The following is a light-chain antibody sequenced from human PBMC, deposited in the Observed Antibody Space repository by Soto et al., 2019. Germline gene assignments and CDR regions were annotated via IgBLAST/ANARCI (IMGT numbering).Light chain of an antibody. CDR3: CSHAGSSTYVV. CDR1: SSDVGRYNL. Sequence: QSALTQPASVSGSPGQSITISCTGTSSDVGRYNLVSWYQQHPGKAPKLVIYEVTERPSGVSNRFSGSKSGNTASLTISGLQAEDEADYCCCSHAGSSTYVVFGGGTKLTVL. CDR2: EVT. V-gene: IGLV2-23*02. J-gene: IGLJ2*01.